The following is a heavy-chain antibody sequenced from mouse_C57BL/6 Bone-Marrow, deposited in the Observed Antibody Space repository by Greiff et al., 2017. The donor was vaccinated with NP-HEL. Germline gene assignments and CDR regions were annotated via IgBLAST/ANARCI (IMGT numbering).Heavy chain of an antibody. CDR3: TREREHYYGSSYYYAMYY. V-gene: IGHV1-5*01. J-gene: IGHJ4*01. CDR1: GYTFTSYW. Sequence: VQLQQSGTVLARPGASVKMSCKTSGYTFTSYWMHWVKQRPGQGLEWIGAIYPGNSDTSYNQKFKGKAKLTAVTSASTAYMELSSLTNEDSSVYYCTREREHYYGSSYYYAMYYWGQGTSVTVSS. D-gene: IGHD1-1*01. CDR2: IYPGNSDT.